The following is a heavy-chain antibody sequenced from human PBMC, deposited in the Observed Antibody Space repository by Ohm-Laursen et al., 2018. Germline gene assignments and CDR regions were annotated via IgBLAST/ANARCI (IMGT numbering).Heavy chain of an antibody. V-gene: IGHV3-11*01. Sequence: SLRLSCSASGFTFSDYYMSWIRQAPGKGLEWVSYISSSGSTIYYADSVKGRFTISRDNAKNSLYLQMNSLRAEDTAVYYCAKDPGRRVVIATHWGQGTLVTVSS. CDR3: AKDPGRRVVIATH. J-gene: IGHJ4*02. D-gene: IGHD3-3*01. CDR2: ISSSGSTI. CDR1: GFTFSDYY.